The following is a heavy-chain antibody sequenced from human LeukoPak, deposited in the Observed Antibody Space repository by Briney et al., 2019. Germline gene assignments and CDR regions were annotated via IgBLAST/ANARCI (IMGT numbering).Heavy chain of an antibody. Sequence: GGSLRLSCTASGYTVSSNSMSWVRQAPGKGLEWVSFIYSGSTHYSDSVKGRFTISRDNAKNSLYLQMNSLRAEDTAVYYCARELNPCYYTGPGIDYWGQGTLVTVSS. CDR1: GYTVSSNS. CDR2: IYSGST. J-gene: IGHJ4*02. CDR3: ARELNPCYYTGPGIDY. D-gene: IGHD3-3*01. V-gene: IGHV3-53*01.